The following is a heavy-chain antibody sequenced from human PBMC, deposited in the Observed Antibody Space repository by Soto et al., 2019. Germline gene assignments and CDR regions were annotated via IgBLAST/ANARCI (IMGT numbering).Heavy chain of an antibody. CDR2: ISGSGGST. V-gene: IGHV3-23*01. CDR3: AKDERLIVVVPAANPYYYYYMDV. J-gene: IGHJ6*03. CDR1: GFTFSSYA. D-gene: IGHD2-2*01. Sequence: GGSLRLSCAASGFTFSSYAMSWVRQAPGKGLEWVSAISGSGGSTYYADSVKGRFTISRDNSKNTLYLQMNSLRAEDTAVYYCAKDERLIVVVPAANPYYYYYMDVWGKGTTVTVSS.